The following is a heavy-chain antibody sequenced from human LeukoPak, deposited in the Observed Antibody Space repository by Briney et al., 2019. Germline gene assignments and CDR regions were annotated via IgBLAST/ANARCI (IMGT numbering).Heavy chain of an antibody. CDR3: AKASVGAIGGYFDY. Sequence: GGSLRLSCADSGFTFSSYAMSWVRQAPGKGLEWVSGIGDSGGSTYYADSVKGRFTISRDNSKNTLYLQMNSLRAEDTAVYYCAKASVGAIGGYFDYWGQGTLVIVSS. V-gene: IGHV3-23*01. D-gene: IGHD1-26*01. CDR2: IGDSGGST. J-gene: IGHJ4*02. CDR1: GFTFSSYA.